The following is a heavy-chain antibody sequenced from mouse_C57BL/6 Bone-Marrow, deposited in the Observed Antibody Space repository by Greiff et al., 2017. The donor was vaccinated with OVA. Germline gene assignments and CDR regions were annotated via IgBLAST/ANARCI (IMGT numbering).Heavy chain of an antibody. CDR1: GFNIKDDY. V-gene: IGHV14-4*01. Sequence: EVKLMESGAELVRPGASVKLSCTASGFNIKDDYMHWVKQRPEQGLEWIGWIDPENGDTEYASKFQGKATITADTSSNTAYLQLSSLTSEDTAVYYCSYYGSSYCAMDYWGQGTSVTVSS. CDR2: IDPENGDT. J-gene: IGHJ4*01. CDR3: SYYGSSYCAMDY. D-gene: IGHD1-1*01.